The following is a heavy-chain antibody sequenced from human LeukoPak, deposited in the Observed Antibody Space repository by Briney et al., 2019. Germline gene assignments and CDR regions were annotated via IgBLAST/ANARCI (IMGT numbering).Heavy chain of an antibody. V-gene: IGHV1-2*06. CDR3: ARDKDFVVVVPATDAFDI. Sequence: ASVKVSCKASGYTFTNYYIHWVRQARGQGREWMGRINPHRGGINYAQKTQGRVTMTRDTSISTAYMELSSLRSDDTAVYYCARDKDFVVVVPATDAFDIWGQGTMVTVSS. CDR2: INPHRGGI. CDR1: GYTFTNYY. J-gene: IGHJ3*02. D-gene: IGHD2-15*01.